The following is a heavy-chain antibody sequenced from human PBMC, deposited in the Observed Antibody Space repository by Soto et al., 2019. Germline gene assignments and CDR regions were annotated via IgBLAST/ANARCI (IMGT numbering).Heavy chain of an antibody. D-gene: IGHD6-6*01. J-gene: IGHJ4*02. CDR3: AKDKYYYHF. Sequence: GGSLRLSCAASGFTFSSYGMSWVRQAPGKGLEWVSSISGSGGTTYYADSVKGRFTISRDNSKNTLYLQMNSLRAEDTAVYYCAKDKYYYHFWGQGTLVTVSS. V-gene: IGHV3-23*01. CDR2: ISGSGGTT. CDR1: GFTFSSYG.